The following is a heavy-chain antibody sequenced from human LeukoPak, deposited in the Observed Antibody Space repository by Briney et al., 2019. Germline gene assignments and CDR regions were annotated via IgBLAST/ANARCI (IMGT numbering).Heavy chain of an antibody. J-gene: IGHJ6*03. CDR2: INWNGGST. D-gene: IGHD3-3*01. V-gene: IGHV3-20*04. CDR3: ARVLGDDFWSGYYSSYYYYMDV. CDR1: GFTFDDYG. Sequence: PGGSLRLSCAASGFTFDDYGMSWVRQAPGKGLEWVSGINWNGGSTGYADSVKGRFTISRDNARNSLYLQMNSLRAEDTAVYYCARVLGDDFWSGYYSSYYYYMDVWGKGTTVTVSS.